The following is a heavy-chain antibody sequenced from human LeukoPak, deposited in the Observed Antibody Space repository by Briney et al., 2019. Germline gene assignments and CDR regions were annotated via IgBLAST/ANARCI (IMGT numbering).Heavy chain of an antibody. D-gene: IGHD6-19*01. CDR1: GFTFSTFA. V-gene: IGHV3-23*01. CDR3: AKLAGNFSPYYSYMDV. J-gene: IGHJ6*03. Sequence: GGSLRLSCATSGFTFSTFAFNWVRQAPGKGLEWVSVISASGTITYYADSVKGRFTFSRDNSKNTVFLQMNSLRAEDTAVYYCAKLAGNFSPYYSYMDVWGKGTTVTVSS. CDR2: ISASGTIT.